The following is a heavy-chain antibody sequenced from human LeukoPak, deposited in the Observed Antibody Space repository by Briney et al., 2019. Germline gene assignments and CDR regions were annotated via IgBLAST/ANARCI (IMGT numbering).Heavy chain of an antibody. J-gene: IGHJ4*02. D-gene: IGHD2-15*01. V-gene: IGHV5-51*01. CDR2: IYPGDSDT. Sequence: GESLKISCKGSGYSFANYWIGWVRQMPGKGLEWMGIIYPGDSDTRYSPSFQGQVTISADKSISTAYLQWSSLKASDTAMYYCATPAAFYCSGGSCYSGGFNYWGQGALVTVSS. CDR3: ATPAAFYCSGGSCYSGGFNY. CDR1: GYSFANYW.